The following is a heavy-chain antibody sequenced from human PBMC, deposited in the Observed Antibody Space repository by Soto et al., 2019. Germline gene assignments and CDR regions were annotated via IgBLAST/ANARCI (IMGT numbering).Heavy chain of an antibody. CDR2: ISYDGSNK. V-gene: IGHV3-30*18. J-gene: IGHJ6*02. D-gene: IGHD3-3*01. Sequence: SRDGVDSFQKTQSKGLEWVAVISYDGSNKYYADSVKGRFTISRDNSKNTLYLQMNSLRAEDTAVYYCAKDWYYDFWSGYWGGSGYYYYGMDVWGQGTTVTVS. CDR3: AKDWYYDFWSGYWGGSGYYYYGMDV. CDR1: SRDG.